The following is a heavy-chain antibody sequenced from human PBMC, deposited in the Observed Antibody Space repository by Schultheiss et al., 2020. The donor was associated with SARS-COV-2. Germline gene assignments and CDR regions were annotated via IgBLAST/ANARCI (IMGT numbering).Heavy chain of an antibody. CDR3: ATDPDTAVVGVDY. CDR1: GFTFSSYA. Sequence: GGSLRLSCAASGFTFSSYAMHWVRQAPGKGLEWVAVISYDGSNKYYADSVKGRFTISRDNSKNTLYLQMNRLRLEDTAIYFCATDPDTAVVGVDYWGQGTLVTVSS. J-gene: IGHJ4*02. V-gene: IGHV3-30-3*01. D-gene: IGHD3-10*01. CDR2: ISYDGSNK.